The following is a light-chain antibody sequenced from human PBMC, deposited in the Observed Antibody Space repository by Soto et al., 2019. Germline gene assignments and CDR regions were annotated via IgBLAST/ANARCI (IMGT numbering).Light chain of an antibody. V-gene: IGLV3-9*01. Sequence: SYELTQPLSVSVALGQTDRITCGGNYIASRNVHWYQQKPGQAPVLVIYRDNNRPSGLPERFSGSNSGNTATLTISRAQAGDEADYYCQVWDSSTYVVFGGGTKVTVL. J-gene: IGLJ3*02. CDR1: YIASRN. CDR2: RDN. CDR3: QVWDSSTYVV.